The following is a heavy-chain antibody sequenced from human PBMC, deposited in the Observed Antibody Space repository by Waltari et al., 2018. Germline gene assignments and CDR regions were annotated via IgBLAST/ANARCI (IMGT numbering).Heavy chain of an antibody. CDR2: IKKDGSEE. CDR1: GLTLSSYW. CDR3: ARDQWFAFDI. J-gene: IGHJ3*02. V-gene: IGHV3-7*01. Sequence: EVQLVESGGGLVEPGGPMRLPWASPGLTLSSYWMSWVRQAPGKGPEWVANIKKDGSEEYYVDSVRGRFTISRDNAKNSLYLQMNSLRPEDTAVYYCARDQWFAFDIWGQGTMVTVSS. D-gene: IGHD3-22*01.